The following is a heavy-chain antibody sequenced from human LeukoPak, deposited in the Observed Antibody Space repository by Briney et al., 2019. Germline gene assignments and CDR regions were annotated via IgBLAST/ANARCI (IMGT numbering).Heavy chain of an antibody. CDR1: GFTFSGYA. V-gene: IGHV3-23*01. D-gene: IGHD3-10*01. J-gene: IGHJ4*02. CDR2: ISGSEGST. Sequence: PGGSLRLSCAASGFTFSGYAMSWVRQAPGKGLEWVSAISGSEGSTYYADAVTGRFTISRDNSKNTLYPHMNTLRAEDTAVYSCAKALPQGPSGFDYWGQGNLVTVSS. CDR3: AKALPQGPSGFDY.